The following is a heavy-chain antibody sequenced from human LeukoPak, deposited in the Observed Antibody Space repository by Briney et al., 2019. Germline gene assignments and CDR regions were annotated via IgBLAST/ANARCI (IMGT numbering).Heavy chain of an antibody. J-gene: IGHJ6*04. V-gene: IGHV3-21*01. CDR3: AELGITMIGGV. Sequence: GGSLRLSCAASGFTFSSYSMNWVRQAPGKGLEWVSSISSSSGYIYYADSVKGRFTVSRDNTKNSLYLQMNSLRAEDTAVYYCAELGITMIGGVWGKGTTVTISS. CDR2: ISSSSGYI. D-gene: IGHD3-10*02. CDR1: GFTFSSYS.